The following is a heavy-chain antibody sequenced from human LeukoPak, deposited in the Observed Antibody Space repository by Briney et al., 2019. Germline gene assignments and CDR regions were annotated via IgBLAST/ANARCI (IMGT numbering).Heavy chain of an antibody. V-gene: IGHV1-18*01. D-gene: IGHD3-22*01. Sequence: GASVKVSCKASGYTFTSYGISWVRQAPGQGLEWMGWISAYNGNTNYAQKLQGRVTMTTDTSTSTAYMVLRSLRSDDTAVYYCARVFHDSSGYYPYYFDYWGQGTLVPVSS. CDR1: GYTFTSYG. CDR2: ISAYNGNT. CDR3: ARVFHDSSGYYPYYFDY. J-gene: IGHJ4*02.